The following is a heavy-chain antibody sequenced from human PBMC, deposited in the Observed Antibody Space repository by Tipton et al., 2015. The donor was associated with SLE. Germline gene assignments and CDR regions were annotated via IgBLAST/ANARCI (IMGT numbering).Heavy chain of an antibody. CDR1: GGSISSSSYY. CDR2: IYYSGST. J-gene: IGHJ3*02. Sequence: LRLSCTVSGGSISSSSYYWGWIRQPPGKGLEWIGSIYYSGSTYYNPSLKSRATISVDTSKNQFSLKLSSVTAADTAVYYCASYGGSSWGDAFDIWGQGTMVTVSS. V-gene: IGHV4-39*07. CDR3: ASYGGSSWGDAFDI. D-gene: IGHD6-13*01.